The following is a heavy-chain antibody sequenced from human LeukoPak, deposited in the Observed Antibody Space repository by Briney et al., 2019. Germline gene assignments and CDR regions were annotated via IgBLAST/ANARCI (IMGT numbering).Heavy chain of an antibody. J-gene: IGHJ4*02. Sequence: SETLSLTCTVSGGSISSSSYYWGWIRQPPGNGLEWIGSIYYSGSTYYNPSLKSRVTISVDTSKNQFSLKLSSVTAADTAVYYCARLTTGTDFDYWGQGTLVTVSS. CDR2: IYYSGST. CDR3: ARLTTGTDFDY. D-gene: IGHD1-1*01. CDR1: GGSISSSSYY. V-gene: IGHV4-39*01.